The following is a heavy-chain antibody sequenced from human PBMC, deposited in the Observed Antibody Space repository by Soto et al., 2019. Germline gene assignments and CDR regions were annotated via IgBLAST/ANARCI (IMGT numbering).Heavy chain of an antibody. CDR1: GQSFSGHS. V-gene: IGHV4-34*01. D-gene: IGHD1-1*01. CDR3: ARGSGIVALPGELEDVKYDY. J-gene: IGHJ4*02. Sequence: QVQLQQWGAGLVKPSETLSLSCAVYGQSFSGHSWAWIRQPPGKGLEWIGEINESGSTYYNPSLKSRFTSSTDTSKNQFSLKLSSVSAAETAAYFCARGSGIVALPGELEDVKYDYWGQGTLVNVSS. CDR2: INESGST.